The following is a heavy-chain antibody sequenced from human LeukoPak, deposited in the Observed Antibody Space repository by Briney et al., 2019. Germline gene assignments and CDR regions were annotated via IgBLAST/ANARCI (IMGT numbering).Heavy chain of an antibody. CDR1: GFTFSSYA. Sequence: GGSLRLSCAASGFTFSSYAMSWVRQAPGKGLEWVSAISGSGGSTYYADSVKGRFTISRNNSKNTLYLQMNSLRAEDTAVYYCAKDRLVAVAGTYGGFDYWGQGTLVTVSS. V-gene: IGHV3-23*01. J-gene: IGHJ4*02. D-gene: IGHD6-19*01. CDR3: AKDRLVAVAGTYGGFDY. CDR2: ISGSGGST.